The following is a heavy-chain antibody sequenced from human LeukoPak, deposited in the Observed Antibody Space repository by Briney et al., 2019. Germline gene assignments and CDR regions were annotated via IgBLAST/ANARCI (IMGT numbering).Heavy chain of an antibody. Sequence: ASVKVSCKASGYTFTSYNINWVRQAPGQGHEWMGWISVYNGNTHYAQKLQGRVTMTTDTSTSTAYMELRSLRSDDTAVYYCARGRSPAVADFDYRGQGTLVTVCS. CDR2: ISVYNGNT. D-gene: IGHD6-19*01. CDR1: GYTFTSYN. V-gene: IGHV1-18*04. CDR3: ARGRSPAVADFDY. J-gene: IGHJ4*02.